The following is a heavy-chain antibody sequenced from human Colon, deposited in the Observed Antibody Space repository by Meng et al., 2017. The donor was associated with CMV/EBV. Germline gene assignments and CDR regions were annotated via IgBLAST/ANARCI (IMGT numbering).Heavy chain of an antibody. D-gene: IGHD6-13*01. J-gene: IGHJ6*02. Sequence: GGSLRLSCAASGFIFDKFAMTWVRQAPGKGLEWVSSISGPGGSIWYADSMRGRFTVSRDNAKTSQYLQMNSLRAEDTGVYYCAGGSNVYYGMDVWGQGTTVTVSS. V-gene: IGHV3-21*01. CDR3: AGGSNVYYGMDV. CDR2: ISGPGGSI. CDR1: GFIFDKFA.